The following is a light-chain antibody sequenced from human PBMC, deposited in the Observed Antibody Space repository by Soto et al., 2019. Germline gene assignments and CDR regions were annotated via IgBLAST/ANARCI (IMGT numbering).Light chain of an antibody. Sequence: QSALTQPPSASGSPGQSVTISCTGTSSDVGGYDSVSWYQQHPAKAPKLMIYEVSKRPSGVPDRFSGSKSGNTASLTVSGLQAEDEADYYCSSYAGSNNPYVFGTGTKLTVL. CDR2: EVS. CDR3: SSYAGSNNPYV. J-gene: IGLJ1*01. CDR1: SSDVGGYDS. V-gene: IGLV2-8*01.